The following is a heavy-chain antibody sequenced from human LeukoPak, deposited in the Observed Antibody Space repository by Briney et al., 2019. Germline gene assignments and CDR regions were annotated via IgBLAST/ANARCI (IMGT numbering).Heavy chain of an antibody. J-gene: IGHJ3*02. V-gene: IGHV3-15*01. CDR2: TKSRTDGGTR. D-gene: IGHD4/OR15-4a*01. CDR3: TTFDYAAFLI. CDR1: GFTFSNTW. Sequence: PGGSLRLSCAASGFTFSNTWMSWVRQAPGKGLEWVGRTKSRTDGGTRDYAAPVKGRFTISRDDSKNTLYLQMNSLKTEDTAVYYCTTFDYAAFLIWGQGTMVTVSS.